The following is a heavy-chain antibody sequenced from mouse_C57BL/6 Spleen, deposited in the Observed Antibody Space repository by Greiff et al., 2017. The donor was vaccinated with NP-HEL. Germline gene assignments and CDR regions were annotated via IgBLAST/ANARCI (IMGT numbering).Heavy chain of an antibody. Sequence: QVQLQQSGAELVRPGSSVKLSCKASGYTFTSYWMDWVKQRPGQGLEWIGNIYPSDSETHYNQKFKDKATLTVDKSSSTAYMQLSSLTSEDSAVYYCARMGYGSSPWFAYWGQGTLVTVSA. J-gene: IGHJ3*01. D-gene: IGHD1-1*01. CDR1: GYTFTSYW. CDR2: IYPSDSET. V-gene: IGHV1-61*01. CDR3: ARMGYGSSPWFAY.